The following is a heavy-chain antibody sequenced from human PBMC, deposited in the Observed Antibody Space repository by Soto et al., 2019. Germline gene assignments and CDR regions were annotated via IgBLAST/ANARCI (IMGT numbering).Heavy chain of an antibody. CDR1: GGSISSSNW. J-gene: IGHJ4*02. CDR3: ARRWGEGRVDY. V-gene: IGHV4-4*02. CDR2: ICHRGNT. D-gene: IGHD3-10*01. Sequence: QVQLQESGPGLVKPSGTLSLTCAVSGGSISSSNWRSWVRQPPGKGLEWIGEICHRGNTNYNPSQQSRVTMAGDKARNQFALKLSSVTAEDAAVYYCARRWGEGRVDYWGEGTLVTVSS.